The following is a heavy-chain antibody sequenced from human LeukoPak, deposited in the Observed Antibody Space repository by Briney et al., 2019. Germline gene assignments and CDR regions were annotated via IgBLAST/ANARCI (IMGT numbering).Heavy chain of an antibody. V-gene: IGHV3-13*01. CDR1: GFIFSTYD. Sequence: GGSLRLSCAASGFIFSTYDFHWVRQTTGKGLEWVSATGTAGDTWYSGSVKGRFTISRENAKSSMYLQMNSLRVGDTAVYYCARQNRNGFDYWGQGTLVTVSS. CDR3: ARQNRNGFDY. D-gene: IGHD2-8*01. CDR2: TGTAGDT. J-gene: IGHJ4*02.